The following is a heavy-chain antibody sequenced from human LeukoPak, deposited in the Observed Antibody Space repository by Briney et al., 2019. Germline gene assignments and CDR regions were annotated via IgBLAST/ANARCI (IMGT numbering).Heavy chain of an antibody. CDR2: ISAYNGNT. Sequence: GASVKVSCKAYGYTFTGYYIHWVRQTPGQGLEWMGWISAYNGNTNYAQKLQGRVTMTTDTSTSTAYMELRSLRYDDTAVYYCARGNHRDADAFDIWGQGTMVTVSS. D-gene: IGHD1-14*01. CDR3: ARGNHRDADAFDI. CDR1: GYTFTGYY. J-gene: IGHJ3*02. V-gene: IGHV1-18*04.